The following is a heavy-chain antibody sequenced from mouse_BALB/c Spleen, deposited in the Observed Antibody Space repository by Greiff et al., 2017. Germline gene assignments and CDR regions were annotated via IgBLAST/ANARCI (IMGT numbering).Heavy chain of an antibody. CDR1: GFTFSSYG. V-gene: IGHV5-6-3*01. Sequence: EVMLVESGGGLVQPGGSLKLSCAASGFTFSSYGMSWVRQTPDKRLELVATINSNGGSTYYPDTVTGRFTISRDNAKNTLYLEMSSLRSEDTAMYYCARDLKGQGYAMDYWGKGTSVTVSS. CDR2: INSNGGST. CDR3: ARDLKGQGYAMDY. D-gene: IGHD3-3*01. J-gene: IGHJ4*01.